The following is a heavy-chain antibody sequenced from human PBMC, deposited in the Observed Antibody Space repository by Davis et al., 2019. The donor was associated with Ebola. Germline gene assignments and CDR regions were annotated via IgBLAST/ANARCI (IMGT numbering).Heavy chain of an antibody. J-gene: IGHJ4*02. CDR3: ARGCAGCPTEF. D-gene: IGHD6-19*01. CDR2: INPSGDT. CDR1: GYTFTSYY. V-gene: IGHV1-46*01. Sequence: ASVKVSCKASGYTFTSYYMHWVRQAPGQGLEWMGIINPSGDTGYAQKFQGRVTVTRDASISTAYMELSSLTSDDTAVYYCARGCAGCPTEFWGQGTLVTVSS.